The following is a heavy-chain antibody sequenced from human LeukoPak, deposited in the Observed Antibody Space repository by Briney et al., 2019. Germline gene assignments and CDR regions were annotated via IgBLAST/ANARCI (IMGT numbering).Heavy chain of an antibody. J-gene: IGHJ4*02. CDR3: AREVEWLRDAFL. Sequence: SVKVSCKAPGGTFSSYATSWVRQAPGQGLEWMVGIIPIFGTANYAQKFQGRVTITADESTSTAYMELNSLRSEDTAVYYCAREVEWLRDAFLWGQGTLVTVSS. V-gene: IGHV1-69*13. D-gene: IGHD5-12*01. CDR1: GGTFSSYA. CDR2: IIPIFGTA.